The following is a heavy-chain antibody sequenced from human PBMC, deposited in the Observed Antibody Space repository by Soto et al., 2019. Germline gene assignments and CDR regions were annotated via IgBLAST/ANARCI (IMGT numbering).Heavy chain of an antibody. V-gene: IGHV1-69*13. CDR1: GGTFSSYA. Sequence: GSSVKVSCKASGGTFSSYAISWVRQSPGQGLEWMGGIIPIFGTANYAQKFQGRVTITADESTSTAYMELSSLRSEDTAVYYCASRVDSSGHHDAFDIWGQVTMVTVSS. CDR2: IIPIFGTA. CDR3: ASRVDSSGHHDAFDI. J-gene: IGHJ3*02. D-gene: IGHD3-22*01.